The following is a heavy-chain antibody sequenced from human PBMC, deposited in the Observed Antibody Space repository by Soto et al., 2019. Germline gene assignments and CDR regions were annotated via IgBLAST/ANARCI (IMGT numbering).Heavy chain of an antibody. CDR2: IIVSHDRP. CDR1: GYTFTAHS. J-gene: IGHJ4*02. V-gene: IGHV1-3*01. Sequence: VQLVQSGTEVKEPGASVRVSCKASGYTFTAHSLPWARQAPGQGLEWMGWIIVSHDRPRYAHQCQGRLTFETDRIGTTAYMRLTRLTPEDTSFYVCDREPEEGVPGDYWGQGTPVVVSS. D-gene: IGHD3-10*01. CDR3: DREPEEGVPGDY.